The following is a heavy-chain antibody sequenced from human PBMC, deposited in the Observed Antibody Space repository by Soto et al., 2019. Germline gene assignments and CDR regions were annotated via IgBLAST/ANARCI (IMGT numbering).Heavy chain of an antibody. CDR1: GFSFTNYE. D-gene: IGHD3-16*01. CDR3: ARESFSASPNFFDY. V-gene: IGHV3-48*03. CDR2: IGLSGDTI. Sequence: GGSLRLSCAVSGFSFTNYELNWVRQAPGKGLEWIAYIGLSGDTIYYADSVKGRFTISRDHAKNSLELQMNSLRADDTALYYCARESFSASPNFFDYWGRGTQVTVSS. J-gene: IGHJ4*02.